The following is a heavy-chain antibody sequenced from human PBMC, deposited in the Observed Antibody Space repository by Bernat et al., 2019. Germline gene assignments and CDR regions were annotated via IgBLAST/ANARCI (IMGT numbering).Heavy chain of an antibody. D-gene: IGHD3-3*01. J-gene: IGHJ4*02. Sequence: EVQLVESGGGLVQPGGSLRLSCAASGFTFSSYAMSWVRQAPGKGREWVGRVKIKNDGETTDYDAPVKGRFNISRDDSKNTLYLQLNSVQTGDTAVYYCTTGSVEGGWGQGTLVTVSS. CDR1: GFTFSSYA. CDR3: TTGSVEGG. CDR2: VKIKNDGETT. V-gene: IGHV3-15*01.